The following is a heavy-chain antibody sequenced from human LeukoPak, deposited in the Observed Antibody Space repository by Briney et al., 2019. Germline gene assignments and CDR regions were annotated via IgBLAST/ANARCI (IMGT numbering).Heavy chain of an antibody. CDR1: GGSISSGSYY. Sequence: SETLSLTCTVSGGSISSGSYYWSWLRQPAGKGLEWIGRIYTSGSTNYNPSLKSRVTISVDTSKNQFSLKLSSVTAADTAVYYCARGIVGATGDAFDIWGQGTMVTVSS. CDR2: IYTSGST. CDR3: ARGIVGATGDAFDI. J-gene: IGHJ3*02. V-gene: IGHV4-61*02. D-gene: IGHD1-26*01.